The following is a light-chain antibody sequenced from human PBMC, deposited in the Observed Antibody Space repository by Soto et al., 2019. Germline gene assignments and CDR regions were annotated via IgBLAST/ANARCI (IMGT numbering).Light chain of an antibody. Sequence: QSLLTQPPSTSGTPGQRGTISCSGSRSNIGSNTVTWYQQRPGTAPKLLIYSNNQRPSGVPDRFSGYKSGTSASLAISGLQSEDEADYYCAAWDDSLNGSYVFGTGTKVTVL. CDR1: RSNIGSNT. CDR2: SNN. V-gene: IGLV1-44*01. CDR3: AAWDDSLNGSYV. J-gene: IGLJ1*01.